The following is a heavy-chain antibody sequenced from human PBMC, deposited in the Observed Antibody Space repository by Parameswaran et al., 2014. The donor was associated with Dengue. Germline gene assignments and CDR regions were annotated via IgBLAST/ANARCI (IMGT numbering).Heavy chain of an antibody. D-gene: IGHD6-19*01. Sequence: SLKISCAASGFTFDDYAMHWVRQAPGKGLEWVSGISWNSGSIGYADSVKGRFTISRDNAKNSLYLQMNSLRAEDTAVYYCARFAVWAGYYFDYWGQGTLVTVSS. CDR2: ISWNSGSI. V-gene: IGHV3-9*01. CDR3: ARFAVWAGYYFDY. J-gene: IGHJ4*02. CDR1: GFTFDDYA.